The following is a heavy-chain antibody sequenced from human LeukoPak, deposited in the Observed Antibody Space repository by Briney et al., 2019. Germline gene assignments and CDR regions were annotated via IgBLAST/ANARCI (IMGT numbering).Heavy chain of an antibody. CDR1: GFTFSSYA. J-gene: IGHJ4*02. CDR2: ISSNGGST. V-gene: IGHV3-64*01. Sequence: GGSLRLSCAASGFTFSSYAMHWVRQAPGKGLEYVSAISSNGGSTYYANSVKGRFTISRDNSKNTLYLQMGSLRTEDMAVYYCAREGSSSSPFDYWGQGTLVTVSS. D-gene: IGHD6-6*01. CDR3: AREGSSSSPFDY.